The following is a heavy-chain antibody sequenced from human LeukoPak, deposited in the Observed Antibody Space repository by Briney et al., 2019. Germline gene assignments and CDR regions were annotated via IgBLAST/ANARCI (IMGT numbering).Heavy chain of an antibody. CDR3: ARRNSSGWYRGDDAFDI. Sequence: SETLSLTCTVSGGSISSSSYYWGWIRQPPGKGLEWIGSIYYSGSTYYNPSLKSRVTISVDTSKNQFSLKLSSVTAADTAVYYCARRNSSGWYRGDDAFDIWGQGTMVTVSS. CDR2: IYYSGST. J-gene: IGHJ3*02. V-gene: IGHV4-39*07. CDR1: GGSISSSSYY. D-gene: IGHD6-19*01.